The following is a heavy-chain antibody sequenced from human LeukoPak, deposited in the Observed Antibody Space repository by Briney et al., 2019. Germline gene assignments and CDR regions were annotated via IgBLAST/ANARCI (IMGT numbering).Heavy chain of an antibody. J-gene: IGHJ4*02. CDR3: AYSSYSGGYSSSSVDY. CDR2: INHSGST. D-gene: IGHD6-6*01. V-gene: IGHV4-34*01. CDR1: GGSFSGYY. Sequence: SETLSLTCAVYGGSFSGYYWSWIRQPPGKGLEWIGEINHSGSTNYNPSLKSRVTISVDTSKNQFSLKLSSVTAADTAVYYCAYSSYSGGYSSSSVDYWGQGTLVTVSS.